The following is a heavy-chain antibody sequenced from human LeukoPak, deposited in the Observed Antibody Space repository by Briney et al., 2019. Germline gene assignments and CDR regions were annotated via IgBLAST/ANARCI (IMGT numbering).Heavy chain of an antibody. D-gene: IGHD3-3*01. J-gene: IGHJ4*02. CDR2: IYHSGST. CDR1: GYSISSGYY. Sequence: SETLSLTCTVSGYSISSGYYWGWIRQPPGKGLEWIGSIYHSGSTYYNPSLKSRVTISVDTSKNLFSLKLSSVTAADTAVYYCARQGYDFWSGYYSYWGQGTLVTVSS. V-gene: IGHV4-38-2*02. CDR3: ARQGYDFWSGYYSY.